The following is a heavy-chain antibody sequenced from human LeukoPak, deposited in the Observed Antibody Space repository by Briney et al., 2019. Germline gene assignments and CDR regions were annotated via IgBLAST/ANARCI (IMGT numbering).Heavy chain of an antibody. Sequence: GGSLRLSCAASGFTFSDYYMSWIRQAPGKGLEWVSYISSSGSTIYYADSVKGRFTISRDNAKNSLYLQMNSLRAEDTAVYYCARDGTDVLLWFGELNYWGQGTLLTVSS. J-gene: IGHJ4*02. D-gene: IGHD3-10*01. V-gene: IGHV3-11*04. CDR1: GFTFSDYY. CDR3: ARDGTDVLLWFGELNY. CDR2: ISSSGSTI.